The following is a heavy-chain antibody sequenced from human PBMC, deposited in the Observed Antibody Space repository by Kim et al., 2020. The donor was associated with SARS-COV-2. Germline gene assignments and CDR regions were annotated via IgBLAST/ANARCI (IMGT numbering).Heavy chain of an antibody. Sequence: GGSLRLSCAASGFTFSSYSMNWVRQAPGKGLEWVSSISSSSSYIYYADSVKGRFTISRDNAKNSLYLQMNSLRAEDTAVYYCARIVGATTVPSDYWGQGTLVTVSS. CDR1: GFTFSSYS. CDR2: ISSSSSYI. CDR3: ARIVGATTVPSDY. J-gene: IGHJ4*02. D-gene: IGHD1-26*01. V-gene: IGHV3-21*01.